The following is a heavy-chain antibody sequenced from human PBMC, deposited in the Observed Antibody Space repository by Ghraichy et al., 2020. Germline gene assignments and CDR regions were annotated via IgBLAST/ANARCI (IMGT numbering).Heavy chain of an antibody. Sequence: GGSLRLSRAASGFSLSNYGMHWVRQAPGKGLEWVALIWYDGGNKYYADSVKGRFSISRDNSKNTLYLEMNSLRAEDTAVYYCARADYYDSSGYCSRLLDYWGKGTLVTFSS. D-gene: IGHD3-22*01. V-gene: IGHV3-33*01. CDR2: IWYDGGNK. CDR3: ARADYYDSSGYCSRLLDY. CDR1: GFSLSNYG. J-gene: IGHJ4*02.